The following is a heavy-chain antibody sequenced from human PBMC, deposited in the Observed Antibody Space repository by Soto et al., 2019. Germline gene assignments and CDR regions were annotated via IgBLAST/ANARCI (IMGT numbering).Heavy chain of an antibody. CDR3: AKDQRYSSSWYPNWFDP. Sequence: GGSLRLSCAASGFTFSSYGMHWVRQAPGKGLEWVAAISYDGSNKYYADSVKGRFTISRDNSKNTLYLQMNSLRAEDTAVYYCAKDQRYSSSWYPNWFDPWGQGTLVTVSS. CDR2: ISYDGSNK. CDR1: GFTFSSYG. V-gene: IGHV3-30*18. J-gene: IGHJ5*02. D-gene: IGHD6-13*01.